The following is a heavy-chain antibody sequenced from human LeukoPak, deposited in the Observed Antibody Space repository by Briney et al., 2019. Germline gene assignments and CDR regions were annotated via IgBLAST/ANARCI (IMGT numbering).Heavy chain of an antibody. V-gene: IGHV3-48*03. CDR2: ISSGSSTI. D-gene: IGHD2-15*01. J-gene: IGHJ4*02. Sequence: GGSLRLSCAASGFTFSSYEMNWVRQAPGKGLEWVSYISSGSSTIYYADSVKGRFTISRDSSKNTLYLQMNSLRAGDAAVYYCAKAPVTTCSGAYCYPFDYWSQGTLVTVSS. CDR3: AKAPVTTCSGAYCYPFDY. CDR1: GFTFSSYE.